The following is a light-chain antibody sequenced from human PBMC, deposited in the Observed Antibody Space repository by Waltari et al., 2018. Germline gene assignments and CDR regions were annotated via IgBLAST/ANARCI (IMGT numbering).Light chain of an antibody. CDR2: AAS. V-gene: IGKV1-39*01. Sequence: DIQMTQSPSSLSASVGDRVTITCRASQSISSYLNWYQQKPGKAPKLLIYAASSLQSGVPSRFSGSGSETDFTLTIGSLQPEDFATYYCQQSYSTPWTFGQGTKVEIK. CDR3: QQSYSTPWT. J-gene: IGKJ1*01. CDR1: QSISSY.